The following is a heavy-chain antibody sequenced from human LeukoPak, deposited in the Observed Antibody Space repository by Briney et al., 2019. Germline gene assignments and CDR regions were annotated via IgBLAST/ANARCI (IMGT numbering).Heavy chain of an antibody. CDR2: IWYDGSNK. CDR3: ARVGYIVVVVAAAAGTTSAIDY. J-gene: IGHJ4*02. V-gene: IGHV3-33*01. CDR1: GFSFRSYG. Sequence: PGGSLRLSCAASGFSFRSYGMHWVRQAPGKGLEWVAVIWYDGSNKYYADSVKGRFTISRDNSKNTLYLQMNSLRGEDTAVYYCARVGYIVVVVAAAAGTTSAIDYWGQGTLVTVSS. D-gene: IGHD2-15*01.